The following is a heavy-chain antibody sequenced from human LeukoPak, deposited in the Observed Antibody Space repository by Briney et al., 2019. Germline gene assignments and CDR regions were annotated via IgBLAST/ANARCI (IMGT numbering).Heavy chain of an antibody. J-gene: IGHJ4*02. Sequence: PGGSLRLSCAASGFTFSSYAMSWVRQAPGKGLEWVSAISGSGGSTYYADSVKGRFTISRDNSKNTLYLQMNSLRAEDTAVYYCAKDLQPSSNFGVANYFDYWGQGTLVTVSS. D-gene: IGHD3-3*01. CDR2: ISGSGGST. CDR3: AKDLQPSSNFGVANYFDY. CDR1: GFTFSSYA. V-gene: IGHV3-23*01.